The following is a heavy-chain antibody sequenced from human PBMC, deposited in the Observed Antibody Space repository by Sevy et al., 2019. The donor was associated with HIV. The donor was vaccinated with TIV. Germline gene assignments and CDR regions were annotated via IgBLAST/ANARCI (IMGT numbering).Heavy chain of an antibody. CDR2: ISSSSSYI. CDR1: GFTFSSYS. CDR3: GLTPRVIKYCSSTSCYNRFDP. V-gene: IGHV3-21*01. D-gene: IGHD2-2*01. J-gene: IGHJ5*02. Sequence: GGSLRLSCAASGFTFSSYSMNWVRQAPGKGLEWVSSISSSSSYIYYADSVKGRFTISRDNAKNSLYLQMNSLRAEDTAVYYCGLTPRVIKYCSSTSCYNRFDPWGQGTLVTVSS.